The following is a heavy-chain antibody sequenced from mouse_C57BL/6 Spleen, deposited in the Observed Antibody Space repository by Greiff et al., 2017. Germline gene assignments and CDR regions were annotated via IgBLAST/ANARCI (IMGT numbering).Heavy chain of an antibody. CDR2: IDPENGDT. D-gene: IGHD1-1*01. V-gene: IGHV14-4*01. CDR1: GFNIKDDY. Sequence: EVQLQQSGAELVRPGASVKLSCTASGFNIKDDYMHWVKQRPEQGLEWIGWIDPENGDTEYASKFQGKATITADTSSNTAYLQLSSLTSEDTAVYYCTTWDTTVVATQYFDVCGTGTTVTVSS. CDR3: TTWDTTVVATQYFDV. J-gene: IGHJ1*03.